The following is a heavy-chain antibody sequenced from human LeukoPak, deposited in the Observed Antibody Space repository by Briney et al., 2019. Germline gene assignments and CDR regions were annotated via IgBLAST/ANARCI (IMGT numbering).Heavy chain of an antibody. Sequence: GGSLRLSCAASGFTFSTYSMNWVRQAPGKGLEWVSSISSSSSYIYYADSVKGRFTISRDNAKNSLYLQMNGLRAEDTAVYYCARDLGYYGSGSYYNGENDYWGQGTLVTVSS. CDR3: ARDLGYYGSGSYYNGENDY. J-gene: IGHJ4*02. CDR2: ISSSSSYI. CDR1: GFTFSTYS. V-gene: IGHV3-21*01. D-gene: IGHD3-10*01.